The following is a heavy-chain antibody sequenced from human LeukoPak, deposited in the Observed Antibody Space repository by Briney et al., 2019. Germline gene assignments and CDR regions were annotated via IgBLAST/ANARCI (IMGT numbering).Heavy chain of an antibody. CDR2: IYTSGST. J-gene: IGHJ6*03. V-gene: IGHV4-4*07. CDR1: GGSISSYY. Sequence: SETLSLTCTVSGGSISSYYWSWIRQPAGKGLEWIGRIYTSGSTNYNPSLKSRVTMSVDTSKNQFSLKLSSVTAAGTAVYYCAREGYSGYTTLVYYYMDVWGKGTTVTVSS. D-gene: IGHD5-12*01. CDR3: AREGYSGYTTLVYYYMDV.